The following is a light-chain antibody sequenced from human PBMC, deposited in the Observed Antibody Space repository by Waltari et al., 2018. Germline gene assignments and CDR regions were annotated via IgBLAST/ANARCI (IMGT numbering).Light chain of an antibody. J-gene: IGLJ2*01. Sequence: QSVLTQPPSVSGAPGPRVTIACTGSSSNIGAAFDVPWYQHFPGTAPNLLIYGTTSRPSGVPERFSGSKSGTSASLTIIGLQADDEADYFCHSFDSSLSRSVFGGGTRLSVL. CDR2: GTT. V-gene: IGLV1-40*01. CDR1: SSNIGAAFD. CDR3: HSFDSSLSRSV.